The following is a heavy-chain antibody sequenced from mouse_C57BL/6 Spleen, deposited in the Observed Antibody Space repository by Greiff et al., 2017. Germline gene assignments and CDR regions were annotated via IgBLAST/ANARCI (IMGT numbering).Heavy chain of an antibody. J-gene: IGHJ4*01. CDR2: INPSNGGT. D-gene: IGHD1-1*01. CDR1: GYTFTSYW. CDR3: ARGGNSRYAMDY. V-gene: IGHV1-53*01. Sequence: QVQLQQPGTELVKPGASVKLSCKASGYTFTSYWMHWVKQRPGQGLEWIGNINPSNGGTNYNEKFKSKATLTVDKSSSTAYMQLSSLTSEDAAVYYCARGGNSRYAMDYWGQGTSVTVSS.